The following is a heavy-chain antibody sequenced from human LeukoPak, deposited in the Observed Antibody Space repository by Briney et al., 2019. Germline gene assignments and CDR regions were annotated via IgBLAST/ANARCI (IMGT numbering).Heavy chain of an antibody. D-gene: IGHD5-12*01. J-gene: IGHJ5*02. V-gene: IGHV3-23*01. Sequence: GGSLRLSCAASGFTFSTFAMSWVRQAPGEGLEWVSAISGSGGGTYYADSVKGRLTISRDNSKNTLYLQMSSLRAEDTAVYYCAKAFSAYENWPPNWFDPWGQGTLVTVSS. CDR1: GFTFSTFA. CDR2: ISGSGGGT. CDR3: AKAFSAYENWPPNWFDP.